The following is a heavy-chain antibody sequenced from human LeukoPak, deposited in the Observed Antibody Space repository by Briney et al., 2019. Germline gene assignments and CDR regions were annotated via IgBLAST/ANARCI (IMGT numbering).Heavy chain of an antibody. CDR2: IYTSGST. J-gene: IGHJ4*02. D-gene: IGHD5-12*01. V-gene: IGHV4-61*02. Sequence: SQTLSLTCSVSGDSIRSGTYYWSWIRQPAGKGLEWIGRIYTSGSTSYNPSLKSRVTISVDTSKNQFSLKLTSVTAADTAVYYCARGGGATRIDYWGQGTLATVSS. CDR1: GDSIRSGTYY. CDR3: ARGGGATRIDY.